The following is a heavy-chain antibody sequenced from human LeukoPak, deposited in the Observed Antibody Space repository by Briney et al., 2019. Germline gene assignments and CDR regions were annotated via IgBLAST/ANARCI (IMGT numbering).Heavy chain of an antibody. V-gene: IGHV4-4*07. CDR3: ARVRIGWFDP. CDR2: IYTSGST. D-gene: IGHD2-15*01. CDR1: GGSISSYY. Sequence: PSETLSPTCTVSGGSISSYYWSWVRQPAGKGLEWVGRIYTSGSTNYNPSLKSRVTMSVDTSKNQFSLRLSSVTAADTAVYYCARVRIGWFDPWGQGTLVTVSS. J-gene: IGHJ5*02.